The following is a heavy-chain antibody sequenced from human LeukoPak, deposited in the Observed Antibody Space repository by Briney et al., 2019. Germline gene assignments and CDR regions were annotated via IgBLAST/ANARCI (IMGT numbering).Heavy chain of an antibody. CDR1: GGSISSGVSY. V-gene: IGHV4-39*07. J-gene: IGHJ5*02. D-gene: IGHD6-13*01. Sequence: SETLFLTCTVSGGSISSGVSYWSWIRQPPGKGLEWIGEINHSGSTNYNPSLKSRVTISVDTSKNQFSLKLSSVTAADTAVYYRARGLGYSSSPGPWGQGTLVTVSS. CDR3: ARGLGYSSSPGP. CDR2: INHSGST.